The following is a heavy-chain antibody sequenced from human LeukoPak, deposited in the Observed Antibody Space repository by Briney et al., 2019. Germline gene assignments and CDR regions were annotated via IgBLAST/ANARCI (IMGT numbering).Heavy chain of an antibody. D-gene: IGHD2-2*01. CDR3: ARGPSAYCSSTSCPRGIDY. V-gene: IGHV1-8*03. Sequence: ASVKVSCKASGYTFTSYDINWVRQATGQGLEWMGWMNPNSGNTGYAQKFQGRVTITRNTSISTAYMELSSLRSEDTAVYYCARGPSAYCSSTSCPRGIDYWGRGTLVTVSS. CDR1: GYTFTSYD. CDR2: MNPNSGNT. J-gene: IGHJ4*02.